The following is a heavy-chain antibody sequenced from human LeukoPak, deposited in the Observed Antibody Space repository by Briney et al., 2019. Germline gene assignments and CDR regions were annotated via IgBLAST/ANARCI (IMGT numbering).Heavy chain of an antibody. CDR3: ARIDSSGYYLWYFDY. D-gene: IGHD3-22*01. CDR2: INSDGSST. J-gene: IGHJ4*02. Sequence: GGSLRLSCAASGFTFSNYWMHWVRQAPGKGLVWVSRINSDGSSTSYADSVKGRFTISRDNAKNTLYLQMNSLRAEDTAVYYCARIDSSGYYLWYFDYWGQGTLVTVSS. V-gene: IGHV3-74*01. CDR1: GFTFSNYW.